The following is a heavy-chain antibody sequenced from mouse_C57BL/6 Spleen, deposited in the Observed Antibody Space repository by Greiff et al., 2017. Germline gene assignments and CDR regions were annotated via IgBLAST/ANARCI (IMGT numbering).Heavy chain of an antibody. V-gene: IGHV14-4*01. CDR2: IDPENGDT. D-gene: IGHD1-1*01. CDR1: GFNIKDDY. CDR3: TTFYYGSSSWYFDV. Sequence: VQLQQSGAELVRPGASVKLSCTASGFNIKDDYMHWVKQRPEQGLEWIGWIDPENGDTEYASKFQGKATITADTSSNTAYLQLRSLTSEDTAVYYCTTFYYGSSSWYFDVWGTGTTVTVSS. J-gene: IGHJ1*03.